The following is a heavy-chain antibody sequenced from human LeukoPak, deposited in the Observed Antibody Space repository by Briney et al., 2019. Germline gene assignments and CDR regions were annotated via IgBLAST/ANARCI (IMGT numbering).Heavy chain of an antibody. CDR2: LSGSGGST. Sequence: QPGGSLLLSCAASGFTFSSYALRWARQAPGKALEGVSALSGSGGSTYYARPVKGRFTISRDNSKNTVYLQVNSLRAEDTAVYYCAGIRGRWLQLWYWGQGTLVTVSS. CDR3: AGIRGRWLQLWY. J-gene: IGHJ4*02. D-gene: IGHD5-24*01. CDR1: GFTFSSYA. V-gene: IGHV3-23*01.